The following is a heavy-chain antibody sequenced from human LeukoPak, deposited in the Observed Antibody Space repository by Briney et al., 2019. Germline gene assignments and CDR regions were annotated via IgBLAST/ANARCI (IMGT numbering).Heavy chain of an antibody. Sequence: PGGSLRLSCAASGSTLSSNYMSWVRQAPGKGLEWVSVIYSGGSTYYADSVKGRFTISRENSKNTLYLQMNSLRAEDTAVYYCARDRIAVAGTYFDYWGQGTLVTVSS. CDR2: IYSGGST. V-gene: IGHV3-66*01. J-gene: IGHJ4*02. CDR1: GSTLSSNY. CDR3: ARDRIAVAGTYFDY. D-gene: IGHD6-19*01.